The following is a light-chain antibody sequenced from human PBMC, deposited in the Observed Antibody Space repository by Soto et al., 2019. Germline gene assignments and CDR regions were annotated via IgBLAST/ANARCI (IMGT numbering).Light chain of an antibody. CDR3: QAWDSSRHVL. CDR1: SIRSNS. V-gene: IGLV3-21*02. CDR2: EQS. J-gene: IGLJ2*01. Sequence: YELTQPPSVSVAPRQTARIACEGNSIRSNSVHWYHQKPGQAPVLLVFEQSDRPSGIPERFSASKSGNTATLTISRVEAGDEADYYCQAWDSSRHVLLGGGTKVTV.